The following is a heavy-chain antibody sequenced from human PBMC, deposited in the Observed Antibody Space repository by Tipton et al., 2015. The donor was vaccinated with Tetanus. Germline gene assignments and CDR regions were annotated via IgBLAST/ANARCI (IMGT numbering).Heavy chain of an antibody. Sequence: QLVQSGAEVRKPGESLKISCQGSGYSFTSYWIAWVRQMPGKGLEWMGIIYPGDSDTRYSPAFQGQVTMSVDRSTATAYLQWGSLKASDTAIYYCARHFGEMLYAPFRFDPWGQGTLVTVSS. CDR2: IYPGDSDT. V-gene: IGHV5-51*01. CDR3: ARHFGEMLYAPFRFDP. CDR1: GYSFTSYW. D-gene: IGHD3-3*01. J-gene: IGHJ5*02.